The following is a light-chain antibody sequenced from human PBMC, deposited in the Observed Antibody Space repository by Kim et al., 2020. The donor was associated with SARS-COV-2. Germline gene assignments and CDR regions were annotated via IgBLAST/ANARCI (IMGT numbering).Light chain of an antibody. CDR1: NIESKS. J-gene: IGLJ2*01. CDR3: QVWDSSSDHRVV. CDR2: YDS. Sequence: PGKTARITCGGNNIESKSVHWYQQKPGQAPVLVIYYDSDRPSGIPERFSGSNSGNTATLTISRVEAGDEADYYCQVWDSSSDHRVVFGGGTQLTVL. V-gene: IGLV3-21*04.